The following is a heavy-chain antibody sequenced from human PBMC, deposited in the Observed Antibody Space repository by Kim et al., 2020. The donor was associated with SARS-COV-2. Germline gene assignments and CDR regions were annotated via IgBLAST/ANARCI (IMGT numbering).Heavy chain of an antibody. D-gene: IGHD3-10*01. CDR1: GGSISSYY. CDR2: IYHSGST. J-gene: IGHJ6*02. CDR3: ARATMVRGVHYGMDV. Sequence: SETLSLTCTVSGGSISSYYWSWIRQPPGKGLEWIGYIYHSGSTNYNPSLKSRVTISVDTSKNQFSLKLSSVTAADTAVYYCARATMVRGVHYGMDVWGQGTTVTVSS. V-gene: IGHV4-59*08.